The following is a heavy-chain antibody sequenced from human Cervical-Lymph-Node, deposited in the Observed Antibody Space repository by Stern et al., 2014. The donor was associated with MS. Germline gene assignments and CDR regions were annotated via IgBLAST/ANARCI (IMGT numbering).Heavy chain of an antibody. J-gene: IGHJ6*02. CDR1: GFALRSYG. CDR2: ISNDGNEK. V-gene: IGHV3-30*18. Sequence: VQLVESGGGVVQPGRSLRLSCAASGFALRSYGMHWVRPAPGKGLEWVAVISNDGNEKYYADSVKGRFTISRDNSKNTLSLQMNSLRTEDTAVYYCAKDRLFCSGGGCYAMDVWGQGTTVTVSS. D-gene: IGHD2-15*01. CDR3: AKDRLFCSGGGCYAMDV.